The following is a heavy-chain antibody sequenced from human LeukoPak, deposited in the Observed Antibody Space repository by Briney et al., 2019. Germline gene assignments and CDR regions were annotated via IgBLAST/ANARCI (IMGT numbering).Heavy chain of an antibody. J-gene: IGHJ4*02. Sequence: SETLSLTCAVYGGSFSGYYWSWTRQPPGKGLEWIGEINHSGSTNYNPSLKSRVTISVDTSKNQFSLKLSFVTAADTAVYYCARHSYRRYYYGSGSYYNLCYFDYWGQGTLVTVSS. CDR1: GGSFSGYY. CDR3: ARHSYRRYYYGSGSYYNLCYFDY. CDR2: INHSGST. D-gene: IGHD3-10*01. V-gene: IGHV4-34*01.